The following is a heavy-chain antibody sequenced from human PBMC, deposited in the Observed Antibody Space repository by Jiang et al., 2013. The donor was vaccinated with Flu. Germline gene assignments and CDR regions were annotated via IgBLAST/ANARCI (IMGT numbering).Heavy chain of an antibody. CDR3: AKVVVWSGSSYYFDY. Sequence: YYADSVKAGSPSSRDNSKNTLYLQMNSLRAEDTAVYYCAKVVVWSGSSYYFDYWGQGTLVTVSS. D-gene: IGHD3-3*01. J-gene: IGHJ4*02. V-gene: IGHV3-23*01.